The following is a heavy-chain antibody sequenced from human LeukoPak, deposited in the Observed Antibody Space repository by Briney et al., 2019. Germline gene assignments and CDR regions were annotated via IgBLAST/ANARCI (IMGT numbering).Heavy chain of an antibody. D-gene: IGHD2-2*01. V-gene: IGHV1-69*05. Sequence: SVKVSCKASGGTFSSYAISWVRQAPGQGLEWMGGIIPIFGTANYAQKFQGRVTITTDESTSTAYLELSSLRSEDTAVYYCARAAPAAINWFDPWGQGTLVTVSS. CDR1: GGTFSSYA. CDR3: ARAAPAAINWFDP. CDR2: IIPIFGTA. J-gene: IGHJ5*02.